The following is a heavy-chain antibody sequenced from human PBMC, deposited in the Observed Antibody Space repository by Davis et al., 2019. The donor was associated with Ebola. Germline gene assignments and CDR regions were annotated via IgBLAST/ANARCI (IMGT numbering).Heavy chain of an antibody. CDR1: GFDFGRYT. CDR3: ARRGYSALD. CDR2: IKQDGSEK. V-gene: IGHV3-7*03. D-gene: IGHD5-12*01. Sequence: GESLKISCAASGFDFGRYTMSWVRQAPGKGLEWVANIKQDGSEKYYVDSVKGRFTISRDNAKNSLYLQMNSLRAEDTAVYYCARRGYSALDWGQGTLVTVSS. J-gene: IGHJ4*02.